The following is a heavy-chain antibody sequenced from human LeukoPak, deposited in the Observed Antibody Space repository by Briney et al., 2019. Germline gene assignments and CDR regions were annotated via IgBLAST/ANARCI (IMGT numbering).Heavy chain of an antibody. V-gene: IGHV3-30*02. CDR1: GFTFSSYA. CDR3: AKDRIYYYDSSGSGSGYLDY. CDR2: IRYDGTNK. D-gene: IGHD3-22*01. Sequence: GGSLRLSCAASGFTFSSYAMHWVRQAPGKGLEWVAFIRYDGTNKYYADSVKGRFTISRDNSKNTLYLQMNSLRAEDTAVYYCAKDRIYYYDSSGSGSGYLDYWGQGTLVTVSS. J-gene: IGHJ4*02.